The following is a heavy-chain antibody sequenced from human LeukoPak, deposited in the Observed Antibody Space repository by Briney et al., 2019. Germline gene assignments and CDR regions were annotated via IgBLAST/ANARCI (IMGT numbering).Heavy chain of an antibody. J-gene: IGHJ1*01. Sequence: GASVKVSCKASGYTFTSYAMHWVRQAPGQRLEWMGWINAGNGNTKYSQKFQGRVTITRDTSASTAHMELSSLRSEDTAVYYCARAPSGSYDKQGYFQHWGQGTLVTVSS. D-gene: IGHD3-10*01. CDR3: ARAPSGSYDKQGYFQH. V-gene: IGHV1-3*01. CDR2: INAGNGNT. CDR1: GYTFTSYA.